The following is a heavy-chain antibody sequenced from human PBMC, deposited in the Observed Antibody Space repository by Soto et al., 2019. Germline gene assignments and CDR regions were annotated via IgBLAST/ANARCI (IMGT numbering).Heavy chain of an antibody. V-gene: IGHV1-18*01. J-gene: IGHJ4*02. Sequence: ASVKVSCKASGCTFTNYGFSWVRQAPGQGLEWMGWISGYNGNTNYAERLQGRVTMTTDTSTSTAYMELKSLRSDDTAVYYCARDCGGDCYYAYWGQGTLVTVSS. CDR1: GCTFTNYG. D-gene: IGHD2-21*02. CDR3: ARDCGGDCYYAY. CDR2: ISGYNGNT.